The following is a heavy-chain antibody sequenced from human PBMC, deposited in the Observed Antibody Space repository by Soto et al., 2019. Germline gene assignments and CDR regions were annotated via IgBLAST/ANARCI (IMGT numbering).Heavy chain of an antibody. CDR3: ARDGGRHSGGIDY. CDR1: GGTFSSYS. D-gene: IGHD1-26*01. V-gene: IGHV1-69*01. J-gene: IGHJ4*02. CDR2: IIPIFGTA. Sequence: QVQLVQSGAEVKKPGSSVKVSCKASGGTFSSYSINWVRQAPGQGLEWMGEIIPIFGTANYEQKFQGRVTITADASTSTAYMELSSLRSEDTAVHYCARDGGRHSGGIDYWGQGTLVTVSS.